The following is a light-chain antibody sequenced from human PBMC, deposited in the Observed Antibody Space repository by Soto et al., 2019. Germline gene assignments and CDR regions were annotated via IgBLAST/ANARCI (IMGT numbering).Light chain of an antibody. CDR1: SSDVGAYNY. Sequence: QSALTQPPSASGSPGQSVTISCTGTSSDVGAYNYVSWYQQHPGKAPKLMIYEVSHRPSGGPDRFSGSKSGNTASLTVSGLQAEDEADYYCSSYAGNNYFVFGPGTKVTVL. CDR3: SSYAGNNYFV. V-gene: IGLV2-8*01. J-gene: IGLJ1*01. CDR2: EVS.